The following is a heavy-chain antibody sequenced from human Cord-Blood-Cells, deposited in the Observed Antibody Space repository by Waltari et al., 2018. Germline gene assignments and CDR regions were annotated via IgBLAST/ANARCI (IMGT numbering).Heavy chain of an antibody. CDR1: GGSISSYY. CDR3: ARVYYSSSWYYFDY. CDR2: IYTSGST. J-gene: IGHJ4*02. Sequence: GLVKPSETLSLTCTVSGGSISSYYWSWIRQPAGKGLEWIGRIYTSGSTNYNPSLKSRVTMSVDTSKNQFSLKLSSVTAADTAVYYCARVYYSSSWYYFDYWGQGTLVTVSS. V-gene: IGHV4-4*07. D-gene: IGHD6-13*01.